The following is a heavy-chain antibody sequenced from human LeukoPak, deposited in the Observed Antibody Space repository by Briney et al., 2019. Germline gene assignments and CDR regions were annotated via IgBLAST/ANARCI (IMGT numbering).Heavy chain of an antibody. CDR1: GFTFSTYA. J-gene: IGHJ4*02. Sequence: GGSLRLCCAASGFTFSTYAMSWVRQAPGKGLEWVSAITTSGGSTYYADSVKGRFTISRDNSKNTLYLQLNSLGAEDTAVYFCAKVASYSRSEYGSGSFDSWGQGTLVTVSS. D-gene: IGHD3-10*01. CDR2: ITTSGGST. CDR3: AKVASYSRSEYGSGSFDS. V-gene: IGHV3-23*01.